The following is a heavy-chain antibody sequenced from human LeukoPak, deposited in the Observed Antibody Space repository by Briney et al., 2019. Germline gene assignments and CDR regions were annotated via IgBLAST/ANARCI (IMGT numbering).Heavy chain of an antibody. CDR1: GGALNNSA. V-gene: IGHV1-2*04. CDR3: ARESTVAGAFDI. CDR2: INPNSGGT. D-gene: IGHD6-19*01. Sequence: ASVKVSCKASGGALNNSAISWMRQAPGQGLEWIGWINPNSGGTNYAQKFQGWVTMTRDTSISTAYMELSRLRSDDTAVYYCARESTVAGAFDIWGQGTMVTVSS. J-gene: IGHJ3*02.